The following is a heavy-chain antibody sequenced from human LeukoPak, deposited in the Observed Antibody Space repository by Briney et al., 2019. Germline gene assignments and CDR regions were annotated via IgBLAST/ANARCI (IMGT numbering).Heavy chain of an antibody. V-gene: IGHV3-23*01. CDR1: GFTFSSYA. D-gene: IGHD4-17*01. Sequence: GGSLRLSCAASGFTFSSYAMSWVRQAPGKGLEWVSAISGSGGSTYYADSVKGRFTISRDNSKNTPYLQMNSLRAEDTAVYYCRNDYGDYQGPLGYYYYYGMDVWGQGTTVTVSS. CDR3: RNDYGDYQGPLGYYYYYGMDV. J-gene: IGHJ6*02. CDR2: ISGSGGST.